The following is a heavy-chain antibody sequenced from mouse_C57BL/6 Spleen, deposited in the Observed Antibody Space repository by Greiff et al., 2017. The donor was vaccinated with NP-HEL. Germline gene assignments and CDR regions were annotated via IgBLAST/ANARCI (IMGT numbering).Heavy chain of an antibody. CDR2: ILPASGST. CDR1: GYTFTGYW. J-gene: IGHJ1*03. V-gene: IGHV1-9*01. Sequence: VQLQQSGAELMKPGASVKLSCKATGYTFTGYWIEWVKQRPGHGLEWIGEILPASGSTNYNENFKGKATFTADTSSNTAYMQLSSLTTEDSAIYYWARRGWYTDWYFDVWGTGTTVTVSS. CDR3: ARRGWYTDWYFDV. D-gene: IGHD1-1*02.